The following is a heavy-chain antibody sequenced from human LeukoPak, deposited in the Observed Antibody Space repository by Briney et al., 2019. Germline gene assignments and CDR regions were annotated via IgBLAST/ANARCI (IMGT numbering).Heavy chain of an antibody. CDR1: GYTFTSYD. V-gene: IGHV1-8*01. J-gene: IGHJ6*02. Sequence: ASVKVSCKASGYTFTSYDINWVRQATGQGLEWMGWMNPNSGNTGYAQRFRGRVTMTRNTSIGTAFMELSSLRSEDTAVYYCARRGTYYYNGLDVWGQGTTVTVSS. CDR3: ARRGTYYYNGLDV. CDR2: MNPNSGNT. D-gene: IGHD1-1*01.